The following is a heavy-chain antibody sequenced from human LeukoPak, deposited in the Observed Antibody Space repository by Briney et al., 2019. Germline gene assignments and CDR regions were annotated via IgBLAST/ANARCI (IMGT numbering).Heavy chain of an antibody. V-gene: IGHV1-2*06. J-gene: IGHJ5*02. CDR3: ARETQEGFDP. CDR1: GYTFTGYS. CDR2: INPDSGGT. Sequence: GASVKVSCKASGYTFTGYSMHWVRQAPGQGLEWMGRINPDSGGTNYAQKFQGRVTMSRDTSISTVYMELRRLTSDDTAVYYCARETQEGFDPWGQGTLVTVSS.